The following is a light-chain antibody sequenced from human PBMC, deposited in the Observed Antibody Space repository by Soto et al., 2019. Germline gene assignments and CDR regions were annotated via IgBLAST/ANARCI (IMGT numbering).Light chain of an antibody. J-gene: IGLJ1*01. CDR1: SSDVGSYDL. V-gene: IGLV2-23*02. CDR2: EVS. Sequence: ALTQPASVSGSPGQSITISCTGTSSDVGSYDLVSWYQQHPGKAPKLMIYEVSKRPSGVSNRFSGSKSGDTASLTIAGLQAEDEADYYCCSYAGSRTYVFGTGTKVTVL. CDR3: CSYAGSRTYV.